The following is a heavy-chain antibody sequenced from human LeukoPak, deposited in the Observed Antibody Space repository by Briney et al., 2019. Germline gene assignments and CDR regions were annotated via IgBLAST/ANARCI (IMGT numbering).Heavy chain of an antibody. D-gene: IGHD1-14*01. CDR2: IYPGDSDT. V-gene: IGHV5-51*01. Sequence: GESLKISCKGSGYSFTSYWIGWVRQMPGKGLEWMGIIYPGDSDTRYRPSFQGQVTISADKSISTAYLQWSSLKASDTAMYYCARHETPDRILDPFDIWGQGTMVTVSS. CDR3: ARHETPDRILDPFDI. CDR1: GYSFTSYW. J-gene: IGHJ3*02.